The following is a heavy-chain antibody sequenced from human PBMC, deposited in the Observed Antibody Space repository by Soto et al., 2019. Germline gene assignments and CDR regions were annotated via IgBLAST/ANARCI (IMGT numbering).Heavy chain of an antibody. CDR1: GFIVKRYW. Sequence: PGGSLRLSCGASGFIVKRYWMHWVRQAPGKGLVWLSRFGGDENYTDYADSVRGRFTISRDIAKNTIYLQMNSLRAEDTAVYYCGKGKELGVVRYGLDAWGQGTTVTASS. V-gene: IGHV3-74*01. CDR3: GKGKELGVVRYGLDA. D-gene: IGHD3-3*01. J-gene: IGHJ6*02. CDR2: FGGDENYT.